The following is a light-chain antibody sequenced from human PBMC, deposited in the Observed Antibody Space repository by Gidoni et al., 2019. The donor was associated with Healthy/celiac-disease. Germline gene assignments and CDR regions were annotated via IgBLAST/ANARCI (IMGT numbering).Light chain of an antibody. CDR3: QQSHSTPPFT. CDR2: AAS. CDR1: QSISSY. Sequence: DIQMTQSPSSLSASVGDRVTITCRASQSISSYLNWYQQKPGKAPKLLIYAASSLQSGVPSRFSGSGSGTDFTLTISSLQPEDFATYYCQQSHSTPPFTFXPXTKVDIK. V-gene: IGKV1-39*01. J-gene: IGKJ3*01.